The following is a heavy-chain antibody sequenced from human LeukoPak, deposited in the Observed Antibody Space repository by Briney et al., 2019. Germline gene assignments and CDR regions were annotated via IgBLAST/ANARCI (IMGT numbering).Heavy chain of an antibody. CDR1: GGSFSGYY. D-gene: IGHD1-26*01. CDR2: INHSGST. J-gene: IGHJ4*02. V-gene: IGHV4-34*01. Sequence: SETLSLTCAVYGGSFSGYYWSWIRQPPGKGLEWIGEINHSGSTNYNPSLKSRVTISVDTSKNQFSLKLSSVTAEDTAVYYCARDPQGFWSYWYYFDYWGQGTLVTVSS. CDR3: ARDPQGFWSYWYYFDY.